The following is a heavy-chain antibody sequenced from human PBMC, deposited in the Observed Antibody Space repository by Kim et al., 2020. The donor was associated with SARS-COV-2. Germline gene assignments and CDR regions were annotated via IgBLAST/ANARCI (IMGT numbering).Heavy chain of an antibody. CDR2: IYSGGRT. V-gene: IGHV3-66*01. CDR3: ARGNMDV. J-gene: IGHJ6*02. CDR1: GLTVSNNY. Sequence: GGSLRLSCAASGLTVSNNYMSWVRQAPGKGLEWVSVIYSGGRTYYADSVKGRFTISRDNSKNTLYLQMNSLRAEDTAVYYCARGNMDVWGQGTTVTVSS.